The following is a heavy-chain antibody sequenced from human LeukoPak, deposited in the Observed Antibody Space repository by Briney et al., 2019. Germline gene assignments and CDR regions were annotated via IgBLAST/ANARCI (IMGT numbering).Heavy chain of an antibody. V-gene: IGHV3-7*01. CDR2: IKQDGSEK. CDR3: ARESSDIVVVINFDY. J-gene: IGHJ4*02. D-gene: IGHD3-22*01. CDR1: GFTFSSYW. Sequence: GGSLRLSCAASGFTFSSYWMSWVRQAPGKGLEWVANIKQDGSEKYYVDSVKGRFTISRDNAKNSLYLQMNSLRAEDTAVYYCARESSDIVVVINFDYWGQGTLVTVSS.